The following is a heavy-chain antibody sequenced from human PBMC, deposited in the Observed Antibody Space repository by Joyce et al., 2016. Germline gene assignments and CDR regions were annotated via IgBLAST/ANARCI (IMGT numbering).Heavy chain of an antibody. V-gene: IGHV3-23*01. CDR1: GFTFTSYA. CDR3: AKEEDIVVVPAASSY. CDR2: ISGSGDST. Sequence: EVQLLESGGGLVQPGGSLRLSCAASGFTFTSYAMTWVRQAPGKGLEWVSGISGSGDSTNYADSVKGRFTISRDNSKNTLYLQIQSLRAEDTAVYYCAKEEDIVVVPAASSYWGQGTLVTVSS. J-gene: IGHJ4*02. D-gene: IGHD2-2*01.